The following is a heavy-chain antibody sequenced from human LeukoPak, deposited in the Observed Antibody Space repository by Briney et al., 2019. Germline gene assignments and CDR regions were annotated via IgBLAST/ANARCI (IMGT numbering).Heavy chain of an antibody. D-gene: IGHD2-2*03. CDR2: IIPILGIA. J-gene: IGHJ4*02. CDR1: GYTFTSYD. CDR3: ARDRGYCSSTSCCIDY. V-gene: IGHV1-69*04. Sequence: ASVKVSCKASGYTFTSYDINWVRQAPGQGLEWMGRIIPILGIANYAQKFQGRVTITADKSTSTAYMELSSLRSEDTAVYYCARDRGYCSSTSCCIDYWGQGTLVAVSS.